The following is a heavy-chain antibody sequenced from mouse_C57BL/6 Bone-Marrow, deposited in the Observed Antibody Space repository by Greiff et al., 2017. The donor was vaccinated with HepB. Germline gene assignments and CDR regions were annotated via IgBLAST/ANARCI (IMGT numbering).Heavy chain of an antibody. Sequence: EVKLEESVAELVRPGASVKLSCTASGFNIKNTYMHWVKQRPEQGLEWIGRIDPANGNTKYAPKFQGKATITADTSSNTAYLQLSSLTSEDTAIYYCAATGTEGFYYFDYWGQGTTLTVSS. CDR1: GFNIKNTY. J-gene: IGHJ2*01. CDR2: IDPANGNT. V-gene: IGHV14-3*01. CDR3: AATGTEGFYYFDY. D-gene: IGHD4-1*02.